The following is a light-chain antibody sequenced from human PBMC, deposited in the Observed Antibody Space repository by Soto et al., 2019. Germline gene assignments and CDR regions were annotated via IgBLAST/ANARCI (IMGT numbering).Light chain of an antibody. CDR2: GAS. J-gene: IGKJ1*01. V-gene: IGKV3-20*01. CDR3: QQYSNLWT. CDR1: QSVGSSF. Sequence: EIVLTQSPGTLSLSPGERATLSCRASQSVGSSFFAWYQQKPGQAPRLLIYGASSRATGVPDRFSGSGSGTDFTLSISRLEPEDFAVYYCQQYSNLWTFGQGTKVDIK.